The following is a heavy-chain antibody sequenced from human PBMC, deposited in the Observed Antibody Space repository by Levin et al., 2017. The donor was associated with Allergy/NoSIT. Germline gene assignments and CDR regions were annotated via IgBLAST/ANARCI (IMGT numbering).Heavy chain of an antibody. CDR2: ISNSGGAI. V-gene: IGHV3-11*01. Sequence: SGESLKISCEVSGFTFSDYYMIWIRQAPGKGLEWVSDISNSGGAIYYADSVKGRFTISRDNAKNSLYLQMNSLRVEDTAVYYCARGTAPPDYWGQGTLVTVSS. CDR1: GFTFSDYY. CDR3: ARGTAPPDY. D-gene: IGHD2-21*02. J-gene: IGHJ4*02.